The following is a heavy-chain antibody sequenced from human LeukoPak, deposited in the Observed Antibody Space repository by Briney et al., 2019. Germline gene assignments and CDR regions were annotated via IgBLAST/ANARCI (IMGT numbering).Heavy chain of an antibody. J-gene: IGHJ4*02. CDR1: GGTFSSYA. Sequence: SVKVSCKASGGTFSSYAISWVRQAPGQGLEWMGRIIPILGIANYAQKFQGRVTITADKSTSTAYMELSSLRSEDTAVYYCACWQARGYSYDLIDYWGQGTLVTVSS. CDR2: IIPILGIA. V-gene: IGHV1-69*04. D-gene: IGHD5-18*01. CDR3: ACWQARGYSYDLIDY.